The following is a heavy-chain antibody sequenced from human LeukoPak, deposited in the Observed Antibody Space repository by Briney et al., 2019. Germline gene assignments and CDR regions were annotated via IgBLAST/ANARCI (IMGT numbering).Heavy chain of an antibody. D-gene: IGHD3-22*01. Sequence: SETLSLTCTVSGYSISSDYHWGWIRQPPGKGLEWIGSIYHSGSTYYNPSLKSRVTISVDTSKNQFSLKLSSVTAADTAVYYCACLTTADAFDIWGQGTMVAVSS. V-gene: IGHV4-38-2*02. CDR2: IYHSGST. CDR3: ACLTTADAFDI. J-gene: IGHJ3*02. CDR1: GYSISSDYH.